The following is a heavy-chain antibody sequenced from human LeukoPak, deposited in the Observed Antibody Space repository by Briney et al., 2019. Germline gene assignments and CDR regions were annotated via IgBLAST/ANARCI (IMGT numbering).Heavy chain of an antibody. D-gene: IGHD4-17*01. J-gene: IGHJ4*02. CDR1: KYTFSGYY. Sequence: ASVKVSCKASKYTFSGYYIHWMRQALGQGLEWMGWVNPTNGDTKYAQKFQGRVTLTRDTSIGTVYLEMTSLTSDDTAVYYCASLAYGDYGDYRTALDYWGQGTLVTVSS. CDR3: ASLAYGDYGDYRTALDY. V-gene: IGHV1-2*02. CDR2: VNPTNGDT.